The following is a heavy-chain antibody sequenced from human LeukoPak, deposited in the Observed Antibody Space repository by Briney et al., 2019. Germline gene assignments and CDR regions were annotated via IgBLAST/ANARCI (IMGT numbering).Heavy chain of an antibody. CDR3: TNAPNRYYFDD. CDR1: GFSFRDAW. V-gene: IGHV3-7*05. CDR2: INQDGREK. D-gene: IGHD1-14*01. J-gene: IGHJ4*02. Sequence: PGGSLRLSCAHSGFSFRDAWMSWVRRAPGKGLGWVAYINQDGREKYYVDSVKGRFTISRDNAKNSVYLQMDSVRAVDTAFYHCTNAPNRYYFDDWGLGTLVTVS.